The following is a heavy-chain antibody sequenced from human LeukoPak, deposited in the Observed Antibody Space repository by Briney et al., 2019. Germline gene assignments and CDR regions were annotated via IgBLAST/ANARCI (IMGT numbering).Heavy chain of an antibody. CDR2: ISYDGSNK. CDR1: GFTFSSYG. Sequence: QPGRSLRLSCAASGFTFSSYGMHWVRQAPGKGLEWVAVISYDGSNKYYADSVKGRFTISRDNSKNTLYLQMNSLRAEDTAVYYCAKAITYYYDSSGYLTPEDDAFDIWGQGTMVTVSS. V-gene: IGHV3-30*18. CDR3: AKAITYYYDSSGYLTPEDDAFDI. D-gene: IGHD3-22*01. J-gene: IGHJ3*02.